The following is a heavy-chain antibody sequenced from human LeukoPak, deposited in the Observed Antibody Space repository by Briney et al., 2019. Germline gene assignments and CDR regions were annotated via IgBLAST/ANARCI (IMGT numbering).Heavy chain of an antibody. D-gene: IGHD3-10*01. CDR2: IISSGGST. J-gene: IGHJ4*02. CDR3: TKGVWFGHPSPYFDY. CDR1: GFTFSSYA. V-gene: IGHV3-23*01. Sequence: GGSLRLSCAASGFTFSSYAMPWVRQAPGKGLEWVSAIISSGGSTYYADSLQGRSTISRDNSKNTLYLQMNSLRANDTPVVYCTKGVWFGHPSPYFDYWGQGTLVTVSS.